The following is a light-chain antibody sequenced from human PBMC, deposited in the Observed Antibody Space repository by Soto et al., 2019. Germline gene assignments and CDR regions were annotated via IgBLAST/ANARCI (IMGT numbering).Light chain of an antibody. V-gene: IGKV3-15*01. CDR2: AAS. J-gene: IGKJ1*01. Sequence: EIVMTQSPGTLSVSPGERATLSCRASQSVSSNLAWYQQKRGQAPRLLIYAASTRASGIPARFSGSGSGTEFTLTISSLQSEDFAVYYCQQYNNWPPWTFGQGTKVEIK. CDR3: QQYNNWPPWT. CDR1: QSVSSN.